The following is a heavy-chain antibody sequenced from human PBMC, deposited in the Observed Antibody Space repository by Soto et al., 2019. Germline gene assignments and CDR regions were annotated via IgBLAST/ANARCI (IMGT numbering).Heavy chain of an antibody. Sequence: ASVKVSCKASGYTFTSYGISWVRQAPGQGLEWMGRISAYNGNTNYAQKLQGRVTMTTDTSTSTAYMELRSLRSDDTAVYYCARVPKGIAVAGTNFDYWGQGTLVTVSS. CDR3: ARVPKGIAVAGTNFDY. V-gene: IGHV1-18*01. CDR2: ISAYNGNT. CDR1: GYTFTSYG. D-gene: IGHD6-19*01. J-gene: IGHJ4*02.